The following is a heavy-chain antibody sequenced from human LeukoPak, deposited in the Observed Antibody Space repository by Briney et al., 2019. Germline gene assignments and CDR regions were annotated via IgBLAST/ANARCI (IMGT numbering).Heavy chain of an antibody. Sequence: GGSLRLSCAASGFTFSSYSMNWVRQAPGKGLEWVSSISSGSSYIYYADSVKGRFTISRDNAKNSLYLQMNSLRAEDTAVYYCARDPGSFYGYWGQGTPVTVSS. D-gene: IGHD1-26*01. J-gene: IGHJ4*02. CDR2: ISSGSSYI. CDR3: ARDPGSFYGY. CDR1: GFTFSSYS. V-gene: IGHV3-21*01.